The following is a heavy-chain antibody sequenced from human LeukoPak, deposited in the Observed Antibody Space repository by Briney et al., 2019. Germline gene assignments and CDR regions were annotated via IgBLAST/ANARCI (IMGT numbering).Heavy chain of an antibody. V-gene: IGHV3-23*01. CDR2: ISDSGFSA. CDR3: AKVNEDIVATITLYYYYGMDV. D-gene: IGHD5-12*01. CDR1: GFTFSSYA. Sequence: GGSLRLSCAASGFTFSSYAMAWVRQAPGKGLEWVSTISDSGFSASSADSVKGRFIISRDNSKNTLYLQMNSLRAEDTAVYYCAKVNEDIVATITLYYYYGMDVWGRGTTVTVSS. J-gene: IGHJ6*02.